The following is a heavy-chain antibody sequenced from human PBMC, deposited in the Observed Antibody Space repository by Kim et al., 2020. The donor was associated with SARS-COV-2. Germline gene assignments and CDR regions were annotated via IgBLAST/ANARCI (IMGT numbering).Heavy chain of an antibody. CDR1: GFTFTSSA. V-gene: IGHV1-58*01. D-gene: IGHD2-21*02. J-gene: IGHJ6*02. CDR2: IVVGSGNT. CDR3: AADLCGGDCYWGYYYGMDV. Sequence: SVKVSCKASGFTFTSSAVQWVRQARGQRLEWIGWIVVGSGNTNYAQKFQERVTITRDMSTSTAYMELSSLRSEDTAVYYCAADLCGGDCYWGYYYGMDVWSQGTTVTVSS.